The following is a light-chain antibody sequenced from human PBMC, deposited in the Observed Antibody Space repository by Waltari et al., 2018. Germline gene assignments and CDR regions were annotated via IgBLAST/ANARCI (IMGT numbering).Light chain of an antibody. V-gene: IGLV3-10*01. Sequence: SYELPQPPSGSVSPGQRARCTCSGHECPRKYAYWFQQKSGQAPRLVIFEDTKRPSGIPERFSGSSSGTVATLTITGAQVDDEADYYCYSSDSSGLRVFGGGTTVVVL. CDR2: EDT. CDR1: ECPRKY. CDR3: YSSDSSGLRV. J-gene: IGLJ1*01.